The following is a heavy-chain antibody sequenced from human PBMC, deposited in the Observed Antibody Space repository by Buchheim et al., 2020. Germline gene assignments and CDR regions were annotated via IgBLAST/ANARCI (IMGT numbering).Heavy chain of an antibody. D-gene: IGHD2-21*02. J-gene: IGHJ6*02. CDR3: ARDPFAYCGGDCSSSGMDV. Sequence: QVQLVQSGAEVKKPGSSVKVSCKASGGTFTRYAISWVRQAPGQGLEWMGGIIPIFGTSNYAQKFQGRVTITADESTSTAYMELSSLRSEDTAVYYCARDPFAYCGGDCSSSGMDVWAKGP. V-gene: IGHV1-69*01. CDR1: GGTFTRYA. CDR2: IIPIFGTS.